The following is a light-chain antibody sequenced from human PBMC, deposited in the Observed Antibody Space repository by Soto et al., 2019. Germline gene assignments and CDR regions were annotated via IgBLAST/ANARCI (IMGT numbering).Light chain of an antibody. CDR2: DAS. CDR1: QNIDNK. Sequence: EIVMTQSPATLSVSPGERATLSCRASQNIDNKLVWYQQKPGQVPRLLIYDASTRATGIPARFSGGGSGTEFTLTISSLQSEDFAFYYCQQFHYWWTFGQGTKVDI. J-gene: IGKJ1*01. CDR3: QQFHYWWT. V-gene: IGKV3-15*01.